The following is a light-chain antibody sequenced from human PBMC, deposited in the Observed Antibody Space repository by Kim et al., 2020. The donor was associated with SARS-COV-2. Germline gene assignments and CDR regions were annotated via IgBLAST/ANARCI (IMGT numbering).Light chain of an antibody. CDR1: QSVSSK. Sequence: SPGERATLSGRASQSVSSKLAWYRQKTGQAPRLLIYGASTRATGIPARFSGSGSGTEFTLTISSLQTEDFAVYYCQQYNKWPTYTFGQGTKLEI. V-gene: IGKV3-15*01. J-gene: IGKJ2*01. CDR3: QQYNKWPTYT. CDR2: GAS.